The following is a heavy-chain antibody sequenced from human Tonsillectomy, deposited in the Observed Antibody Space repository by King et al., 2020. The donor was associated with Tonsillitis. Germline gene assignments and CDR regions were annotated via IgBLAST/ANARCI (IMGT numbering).Heavy chain of an antibody. CDR2: ISWNSGSI. D-gene: IGHD3-10*01. V-gene: IGHV3-9*01. CDR3: AKTPTLPWFGESTLWYFDL. CDR1: GFTLDDYA. J-gene: IGHJ2*01. Sequence: VQLVESGGGLVQPGRSLRLSCAASGFTLDDYAMHWVRQAPGKGLEWVSGISWNSGSIGYADSVGGRFTISRDNAKNSLYLQMNSLRTEDTALYYCAKTPTLPWFGESTLWYFDLWGRGTLVTVSS.